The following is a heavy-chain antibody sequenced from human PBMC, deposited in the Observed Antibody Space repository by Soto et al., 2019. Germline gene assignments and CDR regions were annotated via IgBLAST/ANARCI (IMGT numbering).Heavy chain of an antibody. V-gene: IGHV3-30-3*01. J-gene: IGHJ4*02. Sequence: QVQLVESGGGVVQPGRSLRLSCAASGFNFSSYAMHWVRQAPGKGLEWVAVISYDGSNKYYADSVKGRFTISRDNSKNTLYLQMNSLRIEDTAVYYCASTALRYFDWLQGGLAYWGQGTLVTVSS. CDR2: ISYDGSNK. CDR3: ASTALRYFDWLQGGLAY. D-gene: IGHD3-9*01. CDR1: GFNFSSYA.